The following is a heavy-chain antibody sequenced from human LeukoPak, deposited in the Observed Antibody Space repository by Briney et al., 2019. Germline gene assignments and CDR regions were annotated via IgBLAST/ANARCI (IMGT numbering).Heavy chain of an antibody. CDR1: GFTFSSYG. Sequence: GGSLRLSCAASGFTFSSYGMHWVRQAPGKGLEWVAFIRYDGSNKYYADSVKGRFTISRDNSKNTLYLQMNSLRAEDTAVYYCAKDLRPRGCCSGNPNWGQGTLVTVSS. D-gene: IGHD2-15*01. CDR3: AKDLRPRGCCSGNPN. CDR2: IRYDGSNK. V-gene: IGHV3-30*02. J-gene: IGHJ4*02.